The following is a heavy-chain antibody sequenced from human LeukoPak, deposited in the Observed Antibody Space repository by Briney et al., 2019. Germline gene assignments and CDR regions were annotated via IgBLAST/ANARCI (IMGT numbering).Heavy chain of an antibody. CDR2: ISYDGSNK. D-gene: IGHD3-9*01. CDR1: GFTFSSYG. Sequence: PGGSLRLSCAASGFTFSSYGMHWVRQAPGKGLEWVAVISYDGSNKYYADSVKGRFTISRDNSKNTLYLQMNSLRAEDAAVYYCARDAERYFDWLLAYWGQGTLVTVSS. V-gene: IGHV3-30*03. CDR3: ARDAERYFDWLLAY. J-gene: IGHJ4*02.